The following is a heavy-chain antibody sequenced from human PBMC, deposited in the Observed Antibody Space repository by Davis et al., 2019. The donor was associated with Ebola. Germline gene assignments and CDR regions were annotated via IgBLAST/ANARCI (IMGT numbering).Heavy chain of an antibody. V-gene: IGHV1-69*05. CDR2: IIPIFGTA. J-gene: IGHJ4*02. Sequence: SVKVSCKASGGTFSSYAISWVRQAPGQGLEWMGGIIPIFGTANYAQKFQGRVTITRDTSASTAYMELSSLRSEDTAVYYCARVPYSSSWSWAGYFDYWGQGTLVTVSS. CDR1: GGTFSSYA. CDR3: ARVPYSSSWSWAGYFDY. D-gene: IGHD6-13*01.